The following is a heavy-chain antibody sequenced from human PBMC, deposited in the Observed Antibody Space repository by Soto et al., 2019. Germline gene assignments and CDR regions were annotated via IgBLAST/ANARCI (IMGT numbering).Heavy chain of an antibody. CDR2: IFHDGTA. J-gene: IGHJ4*02. V-gene: IGHV4-4*02. CDR1: GVSIRSGNW. D-gene: IGHD3-10*01. CDR3: ARLVYDTRLNYMYFDF. Sequence: SETLSLRCAVSGVSIRSGNWWTWVRPTPQRGLEYIGEIFHDGTANYYPSFERRVAISVDTSKNQFSLKLTSVTAADTAIYFCARLVYDTRLNYMYFDFWGQGALVTVSS.